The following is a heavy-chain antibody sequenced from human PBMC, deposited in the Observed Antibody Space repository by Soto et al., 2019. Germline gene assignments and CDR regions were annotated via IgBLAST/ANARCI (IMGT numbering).Heavy chain of an antibody. CDR3: ARDNGFDPYCSSTSCNHNFDY. Sequence: GASVKVSCKASGYTFTSYGISWVRQAPGQGLEWMGWISAYNGNTNYAQKLQGRVTMTTDTSTSTAYMELRSLRSDDTAVYYCARDNGFDPYCSSTSCNHNFDYWGQGTLVTVSS. CDR1: GYTFTSYG. CDR2: ISAYNGNT. V-gene: IGHV1-18*01. D-gene: IGHD2-2*01. J-gene: IGHJ4*02.